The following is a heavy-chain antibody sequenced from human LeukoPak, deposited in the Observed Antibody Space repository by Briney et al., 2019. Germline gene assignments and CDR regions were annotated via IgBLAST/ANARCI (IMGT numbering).Heavy chain of an antibody. CDR2: IYYSGST. Sequence: SETLSLTCSVSGGSISSSNYYWGWIRQPPGKGLEWIGIIYYSGSTSYNPSLKSRVTISIDTSKNQFSLKLTSVTAADTALYYCAGPLLTYYSDSSAYSWGQGTLVTVSS. J-gene: IGHJ4*02. CDR3: AGPLLTYYSDSSAYS. CDR1: GGSISSSNYY. V-gene: IGHV4-39*01. D-gene: IGHD3-22*01.